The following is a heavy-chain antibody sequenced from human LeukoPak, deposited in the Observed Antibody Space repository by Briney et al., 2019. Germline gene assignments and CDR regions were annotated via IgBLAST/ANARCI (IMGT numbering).Heavy chain of an antibody. CDR2: IYSGGST. CDR1: GFTVSSNY. V-gene: IGHV3-53*01. CDR3: ARAGQWLGQYYFDC. Sequence: GGSLRLSCAASGFTVSSNYMSWVRQAPGKGLEWVSVIYSGGSTYYADSVKGRFTISRDNSKNTLYLQMNSLRAEDTAVYYCARAGQWLGQYYFDCWGQGTLVTVSS. D-gene: IGHD6-19*01. J-gene: IGHJ4*02.